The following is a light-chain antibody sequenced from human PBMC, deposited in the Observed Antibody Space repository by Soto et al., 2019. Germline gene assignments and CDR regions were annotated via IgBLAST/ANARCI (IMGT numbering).Light chain of an antibody. CDR1: QSVSSN. V-gene: IGKV3-15*01. CDR3: QQYNNWPPPLT. Sequence: EIVMTQSPATLSVSPGERATLSCRASQSVSSNLAWYQQKPGQAPRLLISGASTRATGIPARFSGSGSGTEFTLTISSLQSGDCAVYYCQQYNNWPPPLTFGGGTKVEIK. CDR2: GAS. J-gene: IGKJ4*01.